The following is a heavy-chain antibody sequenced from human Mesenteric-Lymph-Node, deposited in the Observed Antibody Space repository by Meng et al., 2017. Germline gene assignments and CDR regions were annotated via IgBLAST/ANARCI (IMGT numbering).Heavy chain of an antibody. Sequence: GESLKISCAASGFTFSSYEMNWVRQAPGKGLEWVSYISSSGSTIYYADSVKGRFTISRDNAKNSLYLQMNSLRAEDTAVYYCARRGSGYSYGQPGNYYYYYGMDVWGQGTTVTVSS. D-gene: IGHD5-18*01. CDR3: ARRGSGYSYGQPGNYYYYYGMDV. CDR2: ISSSGSTI. V-gene: IGHV3-48*03. J-gene: IGHJ6*02. CDR1: GFTFSSYE.